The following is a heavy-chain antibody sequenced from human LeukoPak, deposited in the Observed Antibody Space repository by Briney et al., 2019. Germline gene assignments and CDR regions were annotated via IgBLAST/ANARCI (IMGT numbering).Heavy chain of an antibody. Sequence: SVKVSCKASGGTFSSYAISWVRQAPGQGLEWMGGIIPIFGTANYAQKFQGRVTITADKSASTAYMELSSLRSEDTAVYYCASSGEDCGGDCYSDYYYGMDVWGKGTTVTVSS. CDR1: GGTFSSYA. CDR3: ASSGEDCGGDCYSDYYYGMDV. D-gene: IGHD2-21*02. V-gene: IGHV1-69*06. J-gene: IGHJ6*04. CDR2: IIPIFGTA.